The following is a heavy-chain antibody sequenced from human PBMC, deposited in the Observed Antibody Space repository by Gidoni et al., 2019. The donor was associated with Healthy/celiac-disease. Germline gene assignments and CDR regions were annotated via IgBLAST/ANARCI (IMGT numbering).Heavy chain of an antibody. CDR3: AKDQVVPAASFDY. J-gene: IGHJ4*02. Sequence: EVQLFESGGGLVQPGGSLRLPCAASGFTFSSYAMSWVRQAPGKGLGWVSAISGSGGSTYYADCVKGRFTISRDNSKNTLYLQMNSLGAEDTAVYYCAKDQVVPAASFDYWGQGTLVTVSS. CDR2: ISGSGGST. CDR1: GFTFSSYA. V-gene: IGHV3-23*01. D-gene: IGHD2-2*01.